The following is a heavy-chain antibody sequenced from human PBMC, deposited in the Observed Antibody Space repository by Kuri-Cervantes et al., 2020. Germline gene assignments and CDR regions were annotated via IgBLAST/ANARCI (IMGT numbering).Heavy chain of an antibody. CDR1: GFTFDDYA. CDR2: ISWNSGSI. V-gene: IGHV3-9*01. Sequence: LSLTCAASGFTFDDYAMHWVRQAPGKGLEWVSGISWNSGSIGYADSVKGRFTISRDNAKNSLYLQMNSLRAEDTAVYYCAKGTGSGEYYYYGMDVWGQGTTVTVSS. CDR3: AKGTGSGEYYYYGMDV. J-gene: IGHJ6*02. D-gene: IGHD3-10*01.